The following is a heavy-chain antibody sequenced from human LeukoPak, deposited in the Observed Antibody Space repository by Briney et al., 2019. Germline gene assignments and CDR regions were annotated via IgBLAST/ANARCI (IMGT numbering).Heavy chain of an antibody. V-gene: IGHV3-7*01. Sequence: PGGSLRLSCAASGFTFRRHYMTWVRQAPGKGLEWVANIKQDGSDKYYLDSVRGRFTISRDNAKNSLYLQMNSLRVEDTAVYYCEREGITAAGDDASDIWGQGTMVTVSS. J-gene: IGHJ3*02. D-gene: IGHD6-13*01. CDR2: IKQDGSDK. CDR1: GFTFRRHY. CDR3: EREGITAAGDDASDI.